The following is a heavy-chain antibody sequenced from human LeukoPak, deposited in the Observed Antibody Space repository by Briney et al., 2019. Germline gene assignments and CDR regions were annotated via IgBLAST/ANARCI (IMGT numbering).Heavy chain of an antibody. CDR2: INPNSGCT. Sequence: GASVNVSFQACGYTFTGYYMHWVRQAPGQGLEWMGWINPNSGCTHFVQKFWGRVTMTRDTSISTAYMELSRLRSDDTVVYYCARGGVVVAADPFDPWGQGTLVTVSS. J-gene: IGHJ5*02. CDR3: ARGGVVVAADPFDP. CDR1: GYTFTGYY. D-gene: IGHD2-15*01. V-gene: IGHV1-2*02.